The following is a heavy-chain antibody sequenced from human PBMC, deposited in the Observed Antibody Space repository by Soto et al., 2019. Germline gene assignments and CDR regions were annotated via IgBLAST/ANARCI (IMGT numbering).Heavy chain of an antibody. CDR1: GFTFSSYG. CDR2: ISYDGSNK. V-gene: IGHV3-30*18. Sequence: GGSLRLSCAASGFTFSSYGMHWVRQAPGKGLEWVAVISYDGSNKYYADSVKGRFTISRDNSKNTLYLQMNSLRAEDTAVYYCAKQYDSSGFYFDYWGQGSLVTVSS. CDR3: AKQYDSSGFYFDY. J-gene: IGHJ4*02. D-gene: IGHD3-22*01.